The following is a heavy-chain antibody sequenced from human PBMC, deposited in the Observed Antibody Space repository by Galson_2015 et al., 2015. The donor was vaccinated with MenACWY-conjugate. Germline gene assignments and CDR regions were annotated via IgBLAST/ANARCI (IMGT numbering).Heavy chain of an antibody. Sequence: SLRLSCAASGFTFSDYYMSWIRQAPGKGLEWVSCISSSSSYTNYADSVKGRFTISRDNAKNSLYLQMNSLRAEDTAVYYCARAKLIAAAGPVFDYWGQGTLVTVSS. V-gene: IGHV3-11*06. CDR3: ARAKLIAAAGPVFDY. J-gene: IGHJ4*02. CDR2: ISSSSSYT. D-gene: IGHD6-13*01. CDR1: GFTFSDYY.